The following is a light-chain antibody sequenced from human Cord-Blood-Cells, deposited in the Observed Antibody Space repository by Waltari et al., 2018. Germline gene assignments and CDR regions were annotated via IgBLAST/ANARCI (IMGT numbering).Light chain of an antibody. V-gene: IGLV2-8*01. J-gene: IGLJ3*02. Sequence: QSALTQPPSASGSPGQSVTISCTGTSSDAGGYNYVSWYQQHPGKAPKLMIYAVSKRPSGAPERFSGSKSGNTASLTVSGLQAEDEADYYCSSYAGSNKVFGGGTKLTVL. CDR2: AVS. CDR3: SSYAGSNKV. CDR1: SSDAGGYNY.